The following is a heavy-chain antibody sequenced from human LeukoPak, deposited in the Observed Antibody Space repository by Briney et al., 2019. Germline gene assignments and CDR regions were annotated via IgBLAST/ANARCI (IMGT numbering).Heavy chain of an antibody. CDR3: AREKFGELLYY. Sequence: PSETLSLTCAVYGGSFSGYYWSWIRQPSGKGLGWIGEINHSGSTNYNPSLKSRVTISVDTSKNQFSLKLSSVTAADTAVYYCAREKFGELLYYWGQGTLVTVSS. CDR2: INHSGST. V-gene: IGHV4-34*01. D-gene: IGHD3-10*01. CDR1: GGSFSGYY. J-gene: IGHJ4*02.